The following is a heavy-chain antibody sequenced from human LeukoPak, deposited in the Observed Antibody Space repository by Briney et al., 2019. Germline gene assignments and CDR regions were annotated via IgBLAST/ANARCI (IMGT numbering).Heavy chain of an antibody. J-gene: IGHJ6*03. V-gene: IGHV3-20*04. CDR1: GFTFDDYG. CDR2: INWNGGST. Sequence: GGSLRLSCAASGFTFDDYGMSWVRQAPGKGLEWVSGINWNGGSTGYADSVKGRFTISRDNAKNSLYLQMNSLRVEDTAVYYCARDGTPNYGSGWVYMDVWGEGTTVTIS. D-gene: IGHD6-19*01. CDR3: ARDGTPNYGSGWVYMDV.